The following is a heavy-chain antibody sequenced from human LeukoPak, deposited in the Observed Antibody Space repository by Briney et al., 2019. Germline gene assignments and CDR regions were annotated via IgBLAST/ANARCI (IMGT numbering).Heavy chain of an antibody. D-gene: IGHD2-2*01. V-gene: IGHV4-39*02. CDR1: GGSISSSSYY. CDR2: IYYSGST. Sequence: SETLSLTCTVSGGSISSSSYYWGWIRQPPGKGLEWIGSIYYSGSTYYNPSLKSRVTISVDTSKNQFSLKLSSVTAADTAVYYCAREGVGDIVVVPAARAYFDYWGQGTLVTVSS. CDR3: AREGVGDIVVVPAARAYFDY. J-gene: IGHJ4*02.